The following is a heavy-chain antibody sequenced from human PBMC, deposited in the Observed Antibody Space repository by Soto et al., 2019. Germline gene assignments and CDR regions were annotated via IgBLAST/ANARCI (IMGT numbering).Heavy chain of an antibody. D-gene: IGHD5-18*01. Sequence: ASDTLSLTCTVSGGSVSSGSYYWSWIRQPPGKGLEWIGYIYYSGSTNYNPSLKSRVTISVDTSKNQFSLKLSSVTAADTAVYYCARDVDLGPGRGYSYGLEYYGMDVWGQGTTVTVS. V-gene: IGHV4-61*01. CDR2: IYYSGST. CDR3: ARDVDLGPGRGYSYGLEYYGMDV. CDR1: GGSVSSGSYY. J-gene: IGHJ6*02.